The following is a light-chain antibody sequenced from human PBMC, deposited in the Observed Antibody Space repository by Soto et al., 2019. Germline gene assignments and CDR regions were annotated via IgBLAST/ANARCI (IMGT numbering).Light chain of an antibody. J-gene: IGLJ3*02. V-gene: IGLV3-21*04. CDR3: QVWDSGV. CDR1: NIGSKS. CDR2: YDS. Sequence: SYELTQPPSVSVAPGKTARITCGGNNIGSKSVHWYQQKPGQAPVLVIYYDSDRPSGIPERFSGSNSGNTATLTISRVEAGDEADYYCQVWDSGVFGGGTKLTVL.